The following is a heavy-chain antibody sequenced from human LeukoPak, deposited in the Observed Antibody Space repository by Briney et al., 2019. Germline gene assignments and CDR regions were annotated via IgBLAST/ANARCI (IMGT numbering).Heavy chain of an antibody. CDR1: GFTFSSYS. CDR2: ISSSSSSI. Sequence: PGGSLRLSCAASGFTFSSYSMNWVRQAPGKGLEWVSYISSSSSSIHYADSVKGRFTISRDNAKNSLYLQMSSLRDEDTAMYYCARDYYYGFYYWGQGTPVTVSS. V-gene: IGHV3-48*02. J-gene: IGHJ4*02. D-gene: IGHD3-10*01. CDR3: ARDYYYGFYY.